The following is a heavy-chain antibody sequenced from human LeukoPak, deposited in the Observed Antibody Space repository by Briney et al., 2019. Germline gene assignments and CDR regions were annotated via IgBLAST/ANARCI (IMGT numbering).Heavy chain of an antibody. Sequence: NHGESLKISCKGSGYTFTTYWIGWVRQMPGKGLEWLGIVQPGDSDTRYSPSIRGQVRFSADRSINTVYLQWSSLKASDTGIYHCARRVISHGAFDVWGRGTMVTVSS. CDR3: ARRVISHGAFDV. CDR1: GYTFTTYW. V-gene: IGHV5-51*01. CDR2: VQPGDSDT. J-gene: IGHJ3*01. D-gene: IGHD2/OR15-2a*01.